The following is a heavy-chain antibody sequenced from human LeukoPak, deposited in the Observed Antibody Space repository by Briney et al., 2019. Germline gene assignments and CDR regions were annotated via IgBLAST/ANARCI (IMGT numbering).Heavy chain of an antibody. CDR1: GGSISSYY. V-gene: IGHV4-4*07. Sequence: SETLSLTCIVSGGSISSYYWSWIRQPAGKGLEWIGRIYTSGSTNYNPSLTSRVTISVDKSKNQSSLKLSSVTAEDTAVYYCASLPGAVAVDYWGQGTLVTVSS. CDR3: ASLPGAVAVDY. D-gene: IGHD6-19*01. J-gene: IGHJ4*02. CDR2: IYTSGST.